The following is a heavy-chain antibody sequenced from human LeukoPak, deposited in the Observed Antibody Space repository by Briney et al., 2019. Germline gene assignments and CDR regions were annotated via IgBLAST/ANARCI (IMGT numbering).Heavy chain of an antibody. CDR1: GFTFSDYY. D-gene: IGHD1-26*01. J-gene: IGHJ4*02. V-gene: IGHV3-11*04. Sequence: PGGSLRLSCAVSGFTFSDYYMSWIRQAPGKGLEWVSYISSGGSTISHADSVKGRFTISRDNAENTLYLQMNSLRAEDTAVYYCTRDRGGSYDFDYWGQGTLVTVSS. CDR3: TRDRGGSYDFDY. CDR2: ISSGGSTI.